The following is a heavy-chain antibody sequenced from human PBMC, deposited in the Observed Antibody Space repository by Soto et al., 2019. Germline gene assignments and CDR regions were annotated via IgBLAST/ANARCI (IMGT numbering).Heavy chain of an antibody. V-gene: IGHV3-33*01. CDR1: GFTFSSYG. D-gene: IGHD3-10*01. J-gene: IGHJ1*01. CDR3: ASDREGAYVSGSYSRNAEYFQH. Sequence: QVQLVESGGGVVQPGRSLRLSCAASGFTFSSYGMHWVRQAPGKGLEWVAVIWYDGSNKYYADSVKGRFTISRDNSKNTLYLQMNSLRAEDTAVYYCASDREGAYVSGSYSRNAEYFQHWGQGTLVTVSS. CDR2: IWYDGSNK.